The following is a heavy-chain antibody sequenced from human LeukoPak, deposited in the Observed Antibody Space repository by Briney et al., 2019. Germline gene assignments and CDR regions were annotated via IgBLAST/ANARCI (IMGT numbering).Heavy chain of an antibody. Sequence: PGGSLRLSCAASGFTVSSNYMSWVRQAPGKGLEWVSVIYSGGSTYYADSVKGRFTISRDNSKNTLYLQMNSLRAEDTAVYYCARTNNYYGSGINWFDPWGQGTLVTVSS. V-gene: IGHV3-66*01. CDR1: GFTVSSNY. D-gene: IGHD3-10*01. CDR2: IYSGGST. CDR3: ARTNNYYGSGINWFDP. J-gene: IGHJ5*02.